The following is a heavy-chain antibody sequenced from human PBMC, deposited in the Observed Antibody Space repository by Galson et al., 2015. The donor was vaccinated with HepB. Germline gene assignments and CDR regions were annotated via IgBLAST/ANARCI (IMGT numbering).Heavy chain of an antibody. CDR1: GGSISSGDYY. D-gene: IGHD5-18*01. V-gene: IGHV4-31*03. CDR2: ISHSGST. Sequence: TLSLTCTVSGGSISSGDYYWSWIRQHPGKGLEWIGYISHSGSTYYNPSLKSRVYMSIDTSKNQSSLKLSSVTAADTAVYYCARALGQYSYAYFDYWGQGTLVTVSS. J-gene: IGHJ4*02. CDR3: ARALGQYSYAYFDY.